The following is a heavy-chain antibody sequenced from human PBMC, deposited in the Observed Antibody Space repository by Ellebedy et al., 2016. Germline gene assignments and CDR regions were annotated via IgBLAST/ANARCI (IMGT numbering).Heavy chain of an antibody. CDR1: GYTFTNYW. V-gene: IGHV5-51*01. J-gene: IGHJ4*02. CDR3: ARRMIADY. Sequence: GESLKISCKGSGYTFTNYWIGWVRQMPGKGLEWMGIIYPGDSETRYSPSFQGQVTISADKSISTAYLQWSSLKASDTAIYYCARRMIADYWGQGTLVTVSS. CDR2: IYPGDSET. D-gene: IGHD3-16*01.